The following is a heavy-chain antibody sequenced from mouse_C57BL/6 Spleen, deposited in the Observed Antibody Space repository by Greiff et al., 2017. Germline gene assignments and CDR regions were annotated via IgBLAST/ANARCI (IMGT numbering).Heavy chain of an antibody. Sequence: DVKLQESGEGLVKPGGSLKLSCAASGFTFSSYAMSWVRQTPEKRLEWVAYISSGGDYIYYADTVKGRFTISRDNARNTLYLQMSSLKSEDTAMYYCTREGPLTGSLAYWGQGTLVTVSA. J-gene: IGHJ3*01. CDR2: ISSGGDYI. CDR3: TREGPLTGSLAY. V-gene: IGHV5-9-1*02. CDR1: GFTFSSYA. D-gene: IGHD4-1*01.